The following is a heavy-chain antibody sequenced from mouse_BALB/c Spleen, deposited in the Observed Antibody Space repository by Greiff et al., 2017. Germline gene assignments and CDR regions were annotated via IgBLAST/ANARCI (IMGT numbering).Heavy chain of an antibody. CDR1: GYTFTSYW. CDR2: INPSTGYT. V-gene: IGHV1-7*01. J-gene: IGHJ4*01. CDR3: ARSKSSIYYDYDLDY. D-gene: IGHD2-4*01. Sequence: QVQLKESGAELAKPGASVKMSCKASGYTFTSYWMHWVKQRPGQGLEWIGYINPSTGYTEYNQKFKDKATLTADKSSSTAYMQLSSLTSEDSAVYYCARSKSSIYYDYDLDYWGQGTSVTVSS.